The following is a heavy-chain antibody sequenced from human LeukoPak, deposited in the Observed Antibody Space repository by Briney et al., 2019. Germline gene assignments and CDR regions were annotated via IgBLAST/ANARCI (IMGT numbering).Heavy chain of an antibody. CDR2: INPHSGDT. CDR1: GYAFTSYY. J-gene: IGHJ3*02. CDR3: ARDRYCNGCDAFDI. Sequence: GASVKVSCKASGYAFTSYYFHWVRQAPGHGLEWMGWINPHSGDTNYAQNFQGRVTMTRDTSINTAYMELNRLTPDDTAVYYCARDRYCNGCDAFDIWGQGTMVTVSS. D-gene: IGHD2/OR15-2a*01. V-gene: IGHV1-2*02.